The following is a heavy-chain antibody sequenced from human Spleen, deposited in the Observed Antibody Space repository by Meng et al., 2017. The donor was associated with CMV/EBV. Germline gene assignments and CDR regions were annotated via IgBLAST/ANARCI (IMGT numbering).Heavy chain of an antibody. CDR2: ISDTGITI. Sequence: CAVSGFTFSDYYMSWIRQAPGKGLEWISYISDTGITIYYADSVKGRFTISRDNAKNSVYLQMNSLRAEDTAVYYCARGNSGSYSWFDPWGQGTLVTVSS. J-gene: IGHJ5*02. CDR1: GFTFSDYY. V-gene: IGHV3-11*01. CDR3: ARGNSGSYSWFDP. D-gene: IGHD1-26*01.